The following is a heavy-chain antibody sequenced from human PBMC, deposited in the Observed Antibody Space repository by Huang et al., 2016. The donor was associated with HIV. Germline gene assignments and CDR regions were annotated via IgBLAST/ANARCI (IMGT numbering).Heavy chain of an antibody. V-gene: IGHV3-21*01. J-gene: IGHJ4*02. D-gene: IGHD6-19*01. CDR3: ARVLAAVAGTFDY. Sequence: EVHLVESGGGLVKPGGSLGLSCVFSGFYLNSYGFIWVRQAPGKGLEWGSTSDSSGDYINYADSVKGRFTVSRDNAKKSIYLHMSSLRGEDTAVYYCARVLAAVAGTFDYWGQGTLVSVSS. CDR2: SDSSGDYI. CDR1: GFYLNSYG.